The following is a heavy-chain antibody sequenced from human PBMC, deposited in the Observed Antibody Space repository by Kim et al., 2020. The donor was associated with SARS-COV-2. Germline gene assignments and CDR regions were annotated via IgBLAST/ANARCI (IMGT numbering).Heavy chain of an antibody. CDR1: GFTFSIYG. D-gene: IGHD6-19*01. V-gene: IGHV3-23*01. Sequence: GGSLRLSCAASGFTFSIYGISGVRQAPGKGLEWVAGISGRGDSTYYADSVKGRFTISRDNSKNTVYLQMNSLRAEDTAVYYCAKAYSSGRFFYDYWGQGNLVTVSS. CDR3: AKAYSSGRFFYDY. CDR2: ISGRGDST. J-gene: IGHJ4*02.